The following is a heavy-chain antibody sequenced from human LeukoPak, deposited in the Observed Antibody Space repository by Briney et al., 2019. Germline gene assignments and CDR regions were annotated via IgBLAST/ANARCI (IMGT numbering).Heavy chain of an antibody. Sequence: TLSLTCTVSGGSISSGGYYWSWIRQPPGKGLEWIGYIYHSGSTYYNPSLKSRVTISVDRSKNQFSLKLSSVTAADTAVYYCARLGTIQARFDYWGQGTLVTVSS. J-gene: IGHJ4*02. V-gene: IGHV4-30-2*01. D-gene: IGHD1-1*01. CDR2: IYHSGST. CDR3: ARLGTIQARFDY. CDR1: GGSISSGGYY.